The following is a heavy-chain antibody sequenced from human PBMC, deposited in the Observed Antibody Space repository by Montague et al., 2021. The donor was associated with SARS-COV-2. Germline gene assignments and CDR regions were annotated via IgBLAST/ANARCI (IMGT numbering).Heavy chain of an antibody. J-gene: IGHJ6*03. CDR2: IHHGGST. D-gene: IGHD3-10*01. CDR3: ARLGDGVVPSPILGVGPYYSYYYMDV. V-gene: IGHV4-34*01. CDR1: GGSFSTYS. Sequence: SETLSLTCAVHGGSFSTYSWNWIRQPPGKGLGWIGEIHHGGSTNYNPSLKSRVTISADTSKNQFSLKLTSVVAADTAVYYCARLGDGVVPSPILGVGPYYSYYYMDVWGKGTTVTVSS.